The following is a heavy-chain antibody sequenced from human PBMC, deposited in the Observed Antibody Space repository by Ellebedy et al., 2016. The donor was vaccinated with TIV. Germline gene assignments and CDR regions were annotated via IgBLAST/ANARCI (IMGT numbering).Heavy chain of an antibody. Sequence: GGSLRPSCAASEFTVTYNYMNWVRQAPGKGPEWVSGIYTDERTYYADSVKGRFTISRDNSKNTLYLQMNSLRTEDTSVYYCARASFYDVDLSGWYFDLWGRGTLVTVSS. CDR1: EFTVTYNY. V-gene: IGHV3-66*01. D-gene: IGHD3-10*02. J-gene: IGHJ2*01. CDR2: IYTDERT. CDR3: ARASFYDVDLSGWYFDL.